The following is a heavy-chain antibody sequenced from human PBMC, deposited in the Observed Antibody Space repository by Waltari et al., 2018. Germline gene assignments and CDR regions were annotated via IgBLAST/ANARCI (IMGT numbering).Heavy chain of an antibody. CDR1: GGSFSGYY. D-gene: IGHD2-15*01. J-gene: IGHJ4*02. CDR2: INHSGST. CDR3: ARVGVVVAAPEGEERYHNFDY. Sequence: QVQLQQWGAGLLKPSETLSLTCAVYGGSFSGYYWSWIRQPPGKGLGWIGEINHSGSTNYNPSLKSRVTISVDTSKNQFSLKLSSVTAADTAVYYCARVGVVVAAPEGEERYHNFDYWGQGTLVTVSS. V-gene: IGHV4-34*01.